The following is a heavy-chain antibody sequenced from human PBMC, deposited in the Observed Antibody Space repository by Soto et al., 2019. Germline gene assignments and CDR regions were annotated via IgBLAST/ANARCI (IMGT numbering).Heavy chain of an antibody. D-gene: IGHD4-4*01. CDR3: ARAGYRLADVTTYAFDI. CDR2: ISSSGSTI. CDR1: GFTFSDYY. J-gene: IGHJ3*02. Sequence: PGGSLRLSCAASGFTFSDYYMSWIRQAPGKGLEWVSYISSSGSTIYYAVSVKGRFTISRDNAKNSLYLQMNSLRAEDTAVYYCARAGYRLADVTTYAFDIWGQGTMVTVSS. V-gene: IGHV3-11*01.